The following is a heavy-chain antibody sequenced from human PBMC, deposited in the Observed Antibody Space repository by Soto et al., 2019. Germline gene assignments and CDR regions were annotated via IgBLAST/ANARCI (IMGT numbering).Heavy chain of an antibody. D-gene: IGHD2-15*01. Sequence: GASVKVSCKASGFTFTSSAVQRLRQARGQRLEWIGWVGVGSGNTNYGQEFQERETIPRDMSPSTAYMELGSLRSEDAAVDYCAAEAYCSGRSCYSYWGQGTLVTVSS. J-gene: IGHJ4*02. CDR1: GFTFTSSA. V-gene: IGHV1-58*01. CDR3: AAEAYCSGRSCYSY. CDR2: VGVGSGNT.